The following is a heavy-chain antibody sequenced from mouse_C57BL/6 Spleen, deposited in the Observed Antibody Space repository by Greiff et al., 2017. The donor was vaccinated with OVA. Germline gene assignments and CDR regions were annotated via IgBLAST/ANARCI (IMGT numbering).Heavy chain of an antibody. CDR3: ASYLDYFDY. CDR2: ISSGGSYT. Sequence: DVHLVESGGDLVKPGGSLKLSCAASGFTFSSYGMSWVRQTPDKRLEWVATISSGGSYTYYPASVKGRFTISRDNAKNTLYLQMSSLKSEDTAMYYCASYLDYFDYWGQGTTLTVSS. CDR1: GFTFSSYG. V-gene: IGHV5-6*01. J-gene: IGHJ2*01.